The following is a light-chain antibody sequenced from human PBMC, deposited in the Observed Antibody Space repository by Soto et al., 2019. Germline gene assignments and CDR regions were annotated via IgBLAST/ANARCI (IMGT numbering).Light chain of an antibody. CDR2: WAS. J-gene: IGKJ1*01. CDR1: QSVLYSSNNKNY. Sequence: DIVMTQYPDSLAVSLGERAAINCKSSQSVLYSSNNKNYLAWYQQRPGQPPKLLIYWASTRQSGVPDRFSGSGSGTDFTLTISGLQAEDVAVYYCQQYYTTPTWTFGHGTNVEIK. V-gene: IGKV4-1*01. CDR3: QQYYTTPTWT.